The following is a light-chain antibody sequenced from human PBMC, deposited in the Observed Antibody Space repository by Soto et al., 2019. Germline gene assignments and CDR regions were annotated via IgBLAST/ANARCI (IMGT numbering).Light chain of an antibody. CDR2: SNN. V-gene: IGLV1-44*01. J-gene: IGLJ3*02. Sequence: QPVLTQPPSASGTPGQRVTISCSGRSSNIGSNSVNWYQQLPGMAPRLVIQSNNQRPSGVPDRFSGSKSGTSASLATCGLQSEDGADYYCAAWDDRLWVFGGGTKVTGL. CDR3: AAWDDRLWV. CDR1: SSNIGSNS.